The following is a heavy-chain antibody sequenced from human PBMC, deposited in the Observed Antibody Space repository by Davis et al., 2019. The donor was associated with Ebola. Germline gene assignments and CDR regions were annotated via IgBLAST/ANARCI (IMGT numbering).Heavy chain of an antibody. Sequence: AASVKVSCKASGYSFTGYGINWVRQAPGQRLEWMGWIHGGNGNRKYSQKFQDRVTITMDTSANTAYMELSSLRSEDTAVYYCARASFAYNSGWYADYWGQGTLVTVSS. CDR1: GYSFTGYG. D-gene: IGHD6-19*01. J-gene: IGHJ4*02. CDR3: ARASFAYNSGWYADY. V-gene: IGHV1-3*01. CDR2: IHGGNGNR.